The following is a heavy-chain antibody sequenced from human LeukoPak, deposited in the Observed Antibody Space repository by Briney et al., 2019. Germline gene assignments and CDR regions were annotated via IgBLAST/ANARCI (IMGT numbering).Heavy chain of an antibody. D-gene: IGHD3-3*01. CDR3: ARGQPYDFWSGYRGGGY. Sequence: MTGGSLRLSCAASGFTFSSYSMNWVRQAPGKGLEWVSSISSSSSYIYYADSVKGRFTISRDNAKNSLYLQMNSLRAEDTAVYYCARGQPYDFWSGYRGGGYWGQGTLVTVSS. CDR1: GFTFSSYS. CDR2: ISSSSSYI. V-gene: IGHV3-21*01. J-gene: IGHJ4*02.